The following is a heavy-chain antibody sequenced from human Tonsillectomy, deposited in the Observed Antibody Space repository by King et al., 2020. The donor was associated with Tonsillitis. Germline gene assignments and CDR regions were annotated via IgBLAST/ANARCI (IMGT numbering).Heavy chain of an antibody. J-gene: IGHJ6*03. Sequence: QLQESGPGLVKPSETLSLTCTVSGGSISSSSYYLGWVRQPPGKGLEWIGSIYYSGSTYYNPSLKSRVTISVDTSKNQFSLKLSSVTAADTAVYYCARVKFNYYMDVWGKGTTVTVTS. CDR1: GGSISSSSYY. D-gene: IGHD2-21*01. CDR3: ARVKFNYYMDV. CDR2: IYYSGST. V-gene: IGHV4-39*01.